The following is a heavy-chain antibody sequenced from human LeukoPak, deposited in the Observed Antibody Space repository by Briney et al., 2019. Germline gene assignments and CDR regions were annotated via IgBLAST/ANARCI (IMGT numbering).Heavy chain of an antibody. CDR3: ARDPPRETGYCSSTSCYELGGMDV. CDR2: ISAYNGNT. V-gene: IGHV1-18*01. D-gene: IGHD2-2*01. CDR1: GYTFTSYG. J-gene: IGHJ6*02. Sequence: ASVKVSCKASGYTFTSYGISWVRQAPGQGLEWMGWISAYNGNTNYAQKLQGRVTMTTDTSTSTAYMELRSLRSEDTAVYYCARDPPRETGYCSSTSCYELGGMDVWGQGTTVTVSS.